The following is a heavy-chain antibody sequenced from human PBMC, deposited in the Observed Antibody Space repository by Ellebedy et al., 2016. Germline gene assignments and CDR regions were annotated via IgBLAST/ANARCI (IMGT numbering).Heavy chain of an antibody. CDR3: ARGPDIFTMIVVVITARDAFDI. CDR1: GFTFNIAG. J-gene: IGHJ3*02. Sequence: GGSLRLXXAASGFTFNIAGMTWVRQAPGKGLEWVATIVFSGTATYYSDSVKGRFIISRDNAKNSLYLQMNSLRDEDTAVYYCARGPDIFTMIVVVITARDAFDIWGQGTMVTVSS. D-gene: IGHD3-22*01. V-gene: IGHV3-21*01. CDR2: IVFSGTAT.